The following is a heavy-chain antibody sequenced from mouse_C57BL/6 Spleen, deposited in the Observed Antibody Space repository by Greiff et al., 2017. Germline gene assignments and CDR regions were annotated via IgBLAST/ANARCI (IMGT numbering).Heavy chain of an antibody. Sequence: QVQLQQSGAELARPGASVKMSCKASGYTFTSYTMHWVKQRPGQGLEWIGDINPSSGYTKYNQKFKGKATLTADKSSSTAYMQLSSLTSEDSAVYYCARSDDYDWYFDVWGTGTTVTVSS. D-gene: IGHD2-4*01. J-gene: IGHJ1*03. V-gene: IGHV1-4*01. CDR2: INPSSGYT. CDR1: GYTFTSYT. CDR3: ARSDDYDWYFDV.